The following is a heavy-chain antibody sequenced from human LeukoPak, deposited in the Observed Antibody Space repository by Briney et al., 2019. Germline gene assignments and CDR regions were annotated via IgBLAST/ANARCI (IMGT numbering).Heavy chain of an antibody. D-gene: IGHD1-26*01. CDR2: IYYSGST. V-gene: IGHV4-39*01. J-gene: IGHJ4*02. CDR1: GGSISSSTSY. Sequence: SETLSLTCTVSGGSISSSTSYWGWIRQPPGKGLEWIGSIYYSGSTSYNPSLKSRVTISVDTSKTQFSLKLDSVTAADTAVYYCARNASDSGTSYFDYWGQGTLVTVSS. CDR3: ARNASDSGTSYFDY.